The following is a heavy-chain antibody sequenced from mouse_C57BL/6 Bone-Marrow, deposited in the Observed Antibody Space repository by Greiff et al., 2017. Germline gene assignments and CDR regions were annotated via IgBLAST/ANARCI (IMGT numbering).Heavy chain of an antibody. CDR2: IHPNSGST. CDR1: GYTFTSSW. J-gene: IGHJ2*01. V-gene: IGHV1-64*01. D-gene: IGHD3-2*02. Sequence: QVQLQQPGAELVKPGASVKLSCKASGYTFTSSWMHWVKQRPGQGLEWIGMIHPNSGSTNYNEKFKSKATLTVDKSSSTAYMQLSSLTSEDSAVYCCARWTAQATHDYWGQGTTLTVSS. CDR3: ARWTAQATHDY.